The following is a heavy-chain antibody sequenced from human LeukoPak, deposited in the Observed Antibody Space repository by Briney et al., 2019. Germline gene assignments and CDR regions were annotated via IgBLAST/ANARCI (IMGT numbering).Heavy chain of an antibody. D-gene: IGHD4-23*01. Sequence: SETLSLTCAVSGGSFIGYHWNWIRQSPGKGLEWIAEINHRGGTNYNPSLKSRVTISIDTSKNQFSLNLKSVTGADTAVYYCARDPTTEETVPYYFGDWGQGTLVTVSS. V-gene: IGHV4-34*01. CDR2: INHRGGT. J-gene: IGHJ4*02. CDR3: ARDPTTEETVPYYFGD. CDR1: GGSFIGYH.